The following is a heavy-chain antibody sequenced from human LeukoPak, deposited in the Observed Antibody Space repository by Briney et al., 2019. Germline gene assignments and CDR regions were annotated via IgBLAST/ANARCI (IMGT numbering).Heavy chain of an antibody. Sequence: ASVKVSCKASGGTFSRSAISWVRQAPGQRLEWIGWIVVGSGNTNYAQKFQERVTITRDMSTSTAYMELSSLRSEDTAVYYCAAGAIWNPGDRWHFDYWGQGTLVTVSS. J-gene: IGHJ4*02. V-gene: IGHV1-58*02. D-gene: IGHD5-24*01. CDR3: AAGAIWNPGDRWHFDY. CDR1: GGTFSRSA. CDR2: IVVGSGNT.